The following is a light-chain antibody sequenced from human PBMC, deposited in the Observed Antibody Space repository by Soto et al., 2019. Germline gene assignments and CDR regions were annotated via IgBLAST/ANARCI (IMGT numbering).Light chain of an antibody. Sequence: EIVLTQSPGSLSLSPGERATLSCRASQSVDSTFFAWYQKKPGQAPRLLMYGVSKRATGIPDRFSGSGSGTDFTLIISRLEHEDFAVYYCQQYMSSVTFGQGTRVEIK. CDR1: QSVDSTF. CDR3: QQYMSSVT. CDR2: GVS. V-gene: IGKV3-20*01. J-gene: IGKJ1*01.